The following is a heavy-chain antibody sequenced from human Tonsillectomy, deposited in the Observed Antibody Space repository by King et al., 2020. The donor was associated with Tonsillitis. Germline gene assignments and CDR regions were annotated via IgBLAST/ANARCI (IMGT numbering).Heavy chain of an antibody. CDR2: ISPADSDT. D-gene: IGHD3-9*01. CDR1: GYSFTTYW. CDR3: ARLIPGYDFLTGSWFDP. V-gene: IGHV5-51*01. J-gene: IGHJ5*02. Sequence: QLVQSGAEVKKPGESLKISCKGSGYSFTTYWIGWVRQMPGKGLEWMGIISPADSDTRYSPSFQGQVTISADKPISTAYLQWSSLKASDTDMYYCARLIPGYDFLTGSWFDPWGQGTVVTVSS.